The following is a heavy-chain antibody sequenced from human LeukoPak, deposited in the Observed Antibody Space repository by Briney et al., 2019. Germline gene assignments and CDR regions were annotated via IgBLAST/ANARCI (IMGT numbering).Heavy chain of an antibody. J-gene: IGHJ4*02. V-gene: IGHV3-23*01. CDR1: GFTFSSSA. Sequence: GGSLRLSCAASGFTFSSSAMSWVRQAPGKGLEWVSAISNNGGYTYYADSVQGRFTISRDNSENTLYLQMNSLRADDTALYYCAKGGTTAWTAVDYWGQGTLVTVSS. D-gene: IGHD4-11*01. CDR2: ISNNGGYT. CDR3: AKGGTTAWTAVDY.